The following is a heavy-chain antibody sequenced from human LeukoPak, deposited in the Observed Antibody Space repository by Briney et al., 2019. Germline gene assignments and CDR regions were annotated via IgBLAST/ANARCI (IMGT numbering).Heavy chain of an antibody. CDR2: IRSKAYGGTT. CDR3: TRDRTGYFDY. Sequence: GGSLRLSCTASGFTFGDYAMSWVRQAPEKGLEWVGFIRSKAYGGTTEYAASVKGRFTISRDDSKSIAYLQMNSLKTEDTAVYYCTRDRTGYFDYWGQGTLVTVSS. J-gene: IGHJ4*02. CDR1: GFTFGDYA. V-gene: IGHV3-49*04. D-gene: IGHD3-10*01.